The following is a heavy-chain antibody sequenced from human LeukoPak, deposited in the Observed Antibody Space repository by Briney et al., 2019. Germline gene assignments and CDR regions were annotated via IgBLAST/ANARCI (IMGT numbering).Heavy chain of an antibody. J-gene: IGHJ4*02. CDR3: ARGVEPLAANTLAY. CDR1: GFTVITNY. Sequence: GGLLRLSCAAAGFTVITNYMNWVRQAPGKGPYWVSVLYSDGNTKYADSVQGRFTISRDNSKNTLYLEMNSLSPDDTAVYYCARGVEPLAANTLAYWGQGTLVTVSS. CDR2: LYSDGNT. D-gene: IGHD1-14*01. V-gene: IGHV3-53*01.